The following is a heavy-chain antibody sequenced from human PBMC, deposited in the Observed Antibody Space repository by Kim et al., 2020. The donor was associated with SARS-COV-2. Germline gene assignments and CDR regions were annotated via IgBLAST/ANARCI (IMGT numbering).Heavy chain of an antibody. CDR1: GYTFTSYA. D-gene: IGHD2-2*01. Sequence: ASVNVSCKASGYTFTSYAMNWVRQAPGQGLEWMGWINTNTGNPTYAQGFTGRFVFSLDTSVSTAYLQISTLKAEDTAVYYCARSYCSSASCHEPFDIWGQGTMVTVSS. V-gene: IGHV7-4-1*02. CDR3: ARSYCSSASCHEPFDI. CDR2: INTNTGNP. J-gene: IGHJ3*02.